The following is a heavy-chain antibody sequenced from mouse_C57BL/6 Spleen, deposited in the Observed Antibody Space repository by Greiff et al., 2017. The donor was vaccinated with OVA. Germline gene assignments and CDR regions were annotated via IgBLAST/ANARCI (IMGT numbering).Heavy chain of an antibody. J-gene: IGHJ3*01. V-gene: IGHV14-3*01. CDR3: ARRGGSSSWFAY. D-gene: IGHD1-1*01. Sequence: EVKLVESVAELVRPGASVKLSCTASGFNIKNTYMHWVKQRPEQGLEWIGRIDPANGNTKYAPKFPGKATITADTSSNTAYLQLSSLTSKDTAIYYCARRGGSSSWFAYWGQGTLVTVSA. CDR1: GFNIKNTY. CDR2: IDPANGNT.